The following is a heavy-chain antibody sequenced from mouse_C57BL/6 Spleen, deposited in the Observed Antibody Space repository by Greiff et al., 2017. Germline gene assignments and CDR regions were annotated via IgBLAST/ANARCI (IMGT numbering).Heavy chain of an antibody. J-gene: IGHJ3*01. Sequence: VQLQQSGPELVKPGASVKMSCKASGYTFTDYCMHWVKQRHGKSLEWIGYIYPNNGGDSYNQKCKGKATLTVDKSSSTAYVERRSVTSEEYAGYYRAGYSNCVGFAYWGQGTLVTVSA. D-gene: IGHD2-5*01. CDR2: IYPNNGGD. V-gene: IGHV1-34*01. CDR3: AGYSNCVGFAY. CDR1: GYTFTDYC.